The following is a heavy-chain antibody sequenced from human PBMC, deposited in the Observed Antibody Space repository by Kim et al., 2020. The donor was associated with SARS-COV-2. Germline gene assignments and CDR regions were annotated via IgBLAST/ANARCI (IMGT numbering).Heavy chain of an antibody. D-gene: IGHD3-22*01. Sequence: SVKVSCKASGGTFSSYAISWVRQAPGQGLEWMGGIIPIFGTANYAQKFQGRVTITADKSTSTAYMELSSLRSEDTAVYYCARGFEVGLITMIARGYYGMDVWGQGTTVTVSS. J-gene: IGHJ6*02. CDR1: GGTFSSYA. V-gene: IGHV1-69*06. CDR2: IIPIFGTA. CDR3: ARGFEVGLITMIARGYYGMDV.